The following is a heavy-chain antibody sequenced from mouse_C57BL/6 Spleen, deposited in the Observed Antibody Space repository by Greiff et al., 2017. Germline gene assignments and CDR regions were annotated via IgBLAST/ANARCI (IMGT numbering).Heavy chain of an antibody. CDR2: IDPNSGGT. CDR1: GYTFTSYW. D-gene: IGHD1-1*01. V-gene: IGHV1-72*01. J-gene: IGHJ4*01. Sequence: QVQLKQSGAELVKPGASVKLSCKASGYTFTSYWMHWVKQRPGRGLEWIGRIDPNSGGTKYNEKFKSKATLTVDKPSSTAYMQLSSLTSEDSAVYDCASVTTVVANYAMDYWGQGTSVTVSS. CDR3: ASVTTVVANYAMDY.